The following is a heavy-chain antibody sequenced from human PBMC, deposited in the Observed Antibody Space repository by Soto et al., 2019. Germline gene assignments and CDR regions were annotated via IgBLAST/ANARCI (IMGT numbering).Heavy chain of an antibody. V-gene: IGHV4-31*03. Sequence: SETLSLTCTVSGGSISSASYYWSWIRQHPGKGLEWIGYIYYSGSTYYNPSLKSRVTISVDTSKNQFSLKLSSVTAADTAVYYCARDNRGGRYYYYGMDVWGQGNTVTVSS. J-gene: IGHJ6*02. CDR1: GGSISSASYY. CDR2: IYYSGST. CDR3: ARDNRGGRYYYYGMDV. D-gene: IGHD2-15*01.